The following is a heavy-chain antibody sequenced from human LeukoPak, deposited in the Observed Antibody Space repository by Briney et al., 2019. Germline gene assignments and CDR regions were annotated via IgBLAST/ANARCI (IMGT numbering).Heavy chain of an antibody. Sequence: KTSETLSLTCAVYGGSFSGYYWSWIRQPPGKGLEWIGEINHSGSTNYNPSLKSRVTISVDTSKNQFSLKLSSVTAADTAVYYCASEREYCSSTSCLNWFDPWGQGTLVTVSS. CDR3: ASEREYCSSTSCLNWFDP. J-gene: IGHJ5*02. CDR1: GGSFSGYY. CDR2: INHSGST. D-gene: IGHD2-2*01. V-gene: IGHV4-34*01.